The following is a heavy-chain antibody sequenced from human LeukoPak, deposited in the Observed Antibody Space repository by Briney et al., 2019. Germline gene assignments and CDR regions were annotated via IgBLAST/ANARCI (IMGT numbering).Heavy chain of an antibody. D-gene: IGHD1-14*01. Sequence: GGSLRLSCAASGFTFSSYGMHWVRQAPGKGLEWVAVICYDGSNKYYADSVKGRFTISRDNSRNTLYLQMKSLRAEDTAVYYCARDKEPSAFDYWGQGTVVNVSS. CDR1: GFTFSSYG. V-gene: IGHV3-33*01. CDR3: ARDKEPSAFDY. J-gene: IGHJ4*02. CDR2: ICYDGSNK.